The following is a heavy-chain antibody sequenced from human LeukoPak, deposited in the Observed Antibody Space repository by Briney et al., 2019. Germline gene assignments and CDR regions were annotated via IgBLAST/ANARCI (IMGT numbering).Heavy chain of an antibody. CDR3: AKTPRFTRSWFAFDI. CDR1: GFTFSSYG. J-gene: IGHJ3*02. CDR2: IRSSGNTI. V-gene: IGHV3-48*02. Sequence: GGSLRLSCAASGFTFSSYGMNWVRQAPGKVLEWLSYIRSSGNTIYYADSVKGRFTISRDNAKNSLSLQMNSLRDDDTAVYYCAKTPRFTRSWFAFDIWGQGTVVTVSS. D-gene: IGHD3-10*01.